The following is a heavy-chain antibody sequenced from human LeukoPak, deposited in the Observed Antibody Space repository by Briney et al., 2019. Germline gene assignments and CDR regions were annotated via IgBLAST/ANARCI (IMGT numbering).Heavy chain of an antibody. CDR3: ARTLWSPNYYYYGMDV. D-gene: IGHD3-10*01. J-gene: IGHJ6*02. Sequence: GESLKISCKGSGYSFTSYWIGWVRQMPGKGLEWMGIIYPGDSDTRYSPSFQGQVTISADKSISTASLQWSSLKASDTAMYYCARTLWSPNYYYYGMDVWGQGTTVAVSS. V-gene: IGHV5-51*01. CDR2: IYPGDSDT. CDR1: GYSFTSYW.